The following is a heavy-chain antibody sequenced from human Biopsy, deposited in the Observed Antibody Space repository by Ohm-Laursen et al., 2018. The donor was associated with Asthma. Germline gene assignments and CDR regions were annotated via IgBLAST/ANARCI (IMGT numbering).Heavy chain of an antibody. CDR3: AKGHGDYVFPYFQH. CDR1: GFTFSSYG. V-gene: IGHV3-33*06. J-gene: IGHJ1*01. D-gene: IGHD4-17*01. Sequence: SLRLSCAASGFTFSSYGMHWVRQAPGKGLEWVAVIWYDGSDKYYADSVKGRFTISRDNSKNTLYLQMNSLRAEDTAVYYCAKGHGDYVFPYFQHWGQGTLVTVSS. CDR2: IWYDGSDK.